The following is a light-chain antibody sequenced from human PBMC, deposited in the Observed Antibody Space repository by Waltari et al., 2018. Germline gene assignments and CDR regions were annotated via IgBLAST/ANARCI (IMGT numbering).Light chain of an antibody. V-gene: IGLV2-23*01. CDR3: CSYAGSSTYV. CDR2: EGS. Sequence: QSALTQPASVSGSPGQSITISCPGTSSDVGSNNLVSWYQQHTGKAPKLMIYEGSKLPSVVSNLFACSKSGNTASLTISGLQAEDEADYYCCSYAGSSTYVFGTGTKVTVL. CDR1: SSDVGSNNL. J-gene: IGLJ1*01.